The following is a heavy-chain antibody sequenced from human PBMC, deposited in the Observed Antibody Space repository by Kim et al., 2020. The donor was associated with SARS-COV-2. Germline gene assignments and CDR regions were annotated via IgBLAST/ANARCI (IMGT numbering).Heavy chain of an antibody. CDR3: ARDKEERVTIFGVVQTPRIGSNWFDP. J-gene: IGHJ5*02. CDR2: IIPIFGTA. D-gene: IGHD3-3*01. CDR1: GGTFSSYA. V-gene: IGHV1-69*13. Sequence: SVKVSCKASGGTFSSYAISWVRQAPGQGLEWMGGIIPIFGTANYAQKFQGRVTITADESTSTAYMELSSLRSEDTAVYYCARDKEERVTIFGVVQTPRIGSNWFDPWGQGTLVTVSS.